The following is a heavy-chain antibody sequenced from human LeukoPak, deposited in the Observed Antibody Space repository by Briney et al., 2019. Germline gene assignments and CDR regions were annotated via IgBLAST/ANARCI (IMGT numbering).Heavy chain of an antibody. D-gene: IGHD6-6*01. CDR2: ISWNSGII. CDR3: AKDNSSFGPRGAFDI. CDR1: GFTFDDYA. J-gene: IGHJ3*02. V-gene: IGHV3-9*01. Sequence: PGGSLRLSCAASGFTFDDYAMHWVRQVPGKGLEWVSGISWNSGIIDYADSVKGRFTISRDNAKNALYLQMDSLREDDTAIYHCAKDNSSFGPRGAFDIWGQGTKVTVSS.